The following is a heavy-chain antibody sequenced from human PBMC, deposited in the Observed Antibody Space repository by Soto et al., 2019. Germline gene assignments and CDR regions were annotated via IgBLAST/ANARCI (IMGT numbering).Heavy chain of an antibody. CDR3: ARSVDVGALYYGMDV. J-gene: IGHJ6*02. V-gene: IGHV1-69*06. CDR2: TVPSYGTA. Sequence: VQLEQSGAEVQKAGSSVKVSCKASGGTFRSYGINWVRQAPGQGLEWMGGTVPSYGTANYAQKFQGRLTITADTSTSTAYMELSSLRYEDTAVYYCARSVDVGALYYGMDVWGQGTTVTVSS. D-gene: IGHD1-26*01. CDR1: GGTFRSYG.